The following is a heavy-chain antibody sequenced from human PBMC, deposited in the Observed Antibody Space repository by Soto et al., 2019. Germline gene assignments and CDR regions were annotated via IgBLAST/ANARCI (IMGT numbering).Heavy chain of an antibody. V-gene: IGHV3-9*01. CDR2: ISWNSGSI. CDR1: GFTFDDYA. J-gene: IGHJ3*02. D-gene: IGHD3-22*01. Sequence: EVQLVESGGGLVQPGRSLRLSCAASGFTFDDYAMHWVRQAPGKGLEWVSGISWNSGSIGYADSVKGRFTISRDNAKNSLYLQMNSLRAEGTALYYCAKAKHTYYYDSSGYRDAFDIWGQGTMVTVSS. CDR3: AKAKHTYYYDSSGYRDAFDI.